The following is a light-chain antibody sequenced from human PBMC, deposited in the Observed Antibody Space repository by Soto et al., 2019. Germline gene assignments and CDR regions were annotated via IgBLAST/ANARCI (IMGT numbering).Light chain of an antibody. CDR2: DAS. J-gene: IGKJ1*01. CDR3: QQYNSYWT. V-gene: IGKV1-5*01. CDR1: QSISSW. Sequence: DIQMTQSPSTLSASVGDRVTITCRASQSISSWLAWYQQEPGKAPKLLIYDASSLESGVPSRFSGSGSGTEFTLTISSLQPDDFATYYCQQYNSYWTFGQGTKVDIK.